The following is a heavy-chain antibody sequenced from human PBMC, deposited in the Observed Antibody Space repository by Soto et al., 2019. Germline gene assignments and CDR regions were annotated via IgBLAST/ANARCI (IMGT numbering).Heavy chain of an antibody. J-gene: IGHJ4*02. CDR3: ARIGGITIFGVVTFFDY. D-gene: IGHD3-3*01. Sequence: TLSLTCAVYGGSFSGYYWSWIRQPPGKGLEWIGEINHSGSTNYNPSLKSRVTISVDTSKNQFSLKLSSVTAADTAVYYCARIGGITIFGVVTFFDYWGQGTLVTVSS. V-gene: IGHV4-34*01. CDR2: INHSGST. CDR1: GGSFSGYY.